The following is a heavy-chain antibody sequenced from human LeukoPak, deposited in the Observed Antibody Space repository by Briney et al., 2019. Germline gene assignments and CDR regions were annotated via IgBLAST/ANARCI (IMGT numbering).Heavy chain of an antibody. V-gene: IGHV4-34*01. CDR1: GGSFSGYY. Sequence: SETLSLTCAVYGGSFSGYYSSWIRQPPGKGLEWIGEINHSGSTNYNPSLKRRVTISVDTSKNQFSLKLSSVTAAETAVYYCARGRYFDWLLSYYFDYWGQGTLVTVSS. CDR3: ARGRYFDWLLSYYFDY. D-gene: IGHD3-9*01. J-gene: IGHJ4*02. CDR2: INHSGST.